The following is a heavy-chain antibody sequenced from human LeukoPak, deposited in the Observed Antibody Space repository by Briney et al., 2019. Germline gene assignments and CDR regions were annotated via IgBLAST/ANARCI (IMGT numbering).Heavy chain of an antibody. CDR1: GGSFSGYY. V-gene: IGHV4-34*01. CDR3: ARRILGGSCFPVKYFQH. J-gene: IGHJ1*01. D-gene: IGHD2-15*01. CDR2: INHSGST. Sequence: PSETLSLTCAVYGGSFSGYYWSWIRQPPGKGLEWIGEINHSGSTNYNPSLKSRVTISVDTSKNQFSLKLSSVTAADTAVYYCARRILGGSCFPVKYFQHWGQGTLVTVSS.